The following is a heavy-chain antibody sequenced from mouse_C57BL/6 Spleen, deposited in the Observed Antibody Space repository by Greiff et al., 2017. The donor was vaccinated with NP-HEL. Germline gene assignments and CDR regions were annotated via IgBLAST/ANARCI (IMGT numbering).Heavy chain of an antibody. CDR3: ARWSYDYDGY. Sequence: QVQLQQPGAELVMPGASVKLSCKASGYTFTSYWMHWVKQRPGQGLEWIGEIDPSDSYTNYNQKFKGKSTLTVDKSSSTAYMQLSSLTSEDSAVYYCARWSYDYDGYWGQGTTLTVSS. J-gene: IGHJ2*01. V-gene: IGHV1-69*01. D-gene: IGHD2-4*01. CDR2: IDPSDSYT. CDR1: GYTFTSYW.